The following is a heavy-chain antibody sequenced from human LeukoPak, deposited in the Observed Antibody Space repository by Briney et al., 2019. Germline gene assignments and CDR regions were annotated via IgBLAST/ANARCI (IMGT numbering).Heavy chain of an antibody. Sequence: PGGSLRLSCAASGFTFSIYTIHWVRQAPGKGLEWVALISYDGSNKYYGDSVKGRFTISRDNSKNTLYLQMNSLRADDTAVYYCATDSSPDFWGQGTLVTVSS. J-gene: IGHJ4*02. CDR3: ATDSSPDF. CDR2: ISYDGSNK. CDR1: GFTFSIYT. V-gene: IGHV3-30*04. D-gene: IGHD3-22*01.